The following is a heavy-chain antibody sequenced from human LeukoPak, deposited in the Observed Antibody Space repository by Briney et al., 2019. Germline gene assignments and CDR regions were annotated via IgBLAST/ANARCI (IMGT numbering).Heavy chain of an antibody. V-gene: IGHV1-18*01. CDR1: GYTFSNYG. D-gene: IGHD2-21*01. CDR2: IAVYNANT. CDR3: ARDFAGLFDY. Sequence: APVKVSCKASGYTFSNYGISWVRQAPGQGLEWMGWIAVYNANTNYAQNLQDRVTMTTDTATSTAYMELRSLRSDDTAMYYCARDFAGLFDYWGQGTLVTVSS. J-gene: IGHJ4*02.